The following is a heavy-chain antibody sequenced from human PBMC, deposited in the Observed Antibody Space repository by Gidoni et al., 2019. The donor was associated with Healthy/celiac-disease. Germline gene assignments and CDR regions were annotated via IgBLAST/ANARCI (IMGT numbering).Heavy chain of an antibody. D-gene: IGHD3-22*01. CDR2: INPRGGST. CDR3: AREWPHYYDSSPFDY. CDR1: GYTFTSYY. V-gene: IGHV1-46*03. J-gene: IGHJ4*02. Sequence: QVQLVQSGAEVKKPGASVKVSCKASGYTFTSYYMHWVRQAPGQGLEWMGIINPRGGSTSYAQKFQGRVTMTRDTSTSTVYMELSSLRSEDTAVYYCAREWPHYYDSSPFDYWGQGTLVTVSS.